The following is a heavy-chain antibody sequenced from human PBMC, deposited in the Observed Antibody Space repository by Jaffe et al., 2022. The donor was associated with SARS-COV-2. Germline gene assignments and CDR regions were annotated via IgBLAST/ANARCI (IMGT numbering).Heavy chain of an antibody. CDR3: AKDRQSDQYYYYYYGMDV. V-gene: IGHV3-30*18. CDR2: ISYDGSNK. CDR1: GFTFSSYG. D-gene: IGHD6-19*01. J-gene: IGHJ6*02. Sequence: QVQLVESGGGVVQPGRSLRLSCAASGFTFSSYGMHWVRQAPGKGLEWVAVISYDGSNKYYADSVKGRFTISRDNSKNTLYLQMNSLRAEDTAVYYCAKDRQSDQYYYYYYGMDVWGQGTTVTVSS.